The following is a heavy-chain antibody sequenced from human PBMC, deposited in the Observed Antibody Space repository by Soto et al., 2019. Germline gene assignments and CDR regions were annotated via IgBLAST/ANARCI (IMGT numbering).Heavy chain of an antibody. V-gene: IGHV3-74*03. CDR2: IDTYGSAT. CDR3: ARVLKSSGWDNDVFDI. Sequence: GGSLRLSCAASGFTFSSYWMHWVRQAPGKGLVWVSRIDTYGSATKYADSVRGRFTISRDNAKNTMSLQMNSLRAEDTAVYYSARVLKSSGWDNDVFDIWGQGTMVTVSS. CDR1: GFTFSSYW. D-gene: IGHD6-19*01. J-gene: IGHJ3*02.